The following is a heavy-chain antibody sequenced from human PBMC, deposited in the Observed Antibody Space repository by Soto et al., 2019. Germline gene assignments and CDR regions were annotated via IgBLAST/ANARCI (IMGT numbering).Heavy chain of an antibody. D-gene: IGHD3-10*01. CDR2: ISGTGGAA. Sequence: GGSLRLSCAAAGFTFGHSAMSWVRQAPGKGLEWVAAISGTGGAAYYADSVKGRFTISRDNSRNTLFLQMNSLRVDDTAIYHCAKPEEVVRGFDFWGLGTLVTVSS. CDR3: AKPEEVVRGFDF. CDR1: GFTFGHSA. J-gene: IGHJ4*02. V-gene: IGHV3-23*01.